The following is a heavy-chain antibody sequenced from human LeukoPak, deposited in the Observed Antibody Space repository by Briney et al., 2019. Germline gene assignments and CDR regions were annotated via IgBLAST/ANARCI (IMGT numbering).Heavy chain of an antibody. D-gene: IGHD3-3*01. J-gene: IGHJ4*02. CDR1: GGTFSSYA. CDR2: IIPTFNTA. Sequence: ASVKVSCKASGGTFSSYAISWVRQAPGQGLEWMGGIIPTFNTADYAQKFQGRVTITADESTSTAYMELSSLRSEDTAVYYCARVVAALYYDFWSGSYFDYWGQGTLATVSS. CDR3: ARVVAALYYDFWSGSYFDY. V-gene: IGHV1-69*13.